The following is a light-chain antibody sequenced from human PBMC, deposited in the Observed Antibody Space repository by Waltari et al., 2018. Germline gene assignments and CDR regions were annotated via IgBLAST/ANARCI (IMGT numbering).Light chain of an antibody. CDR3: NSRDSSGLVV. CDR2: GKN. J-gene: IGLJ2*01. CDR1: RIRRDS. Sequence: SSELTQDPAVSVALGKTVRITCQGDRIRRDSGSWYQQKPGQAPVLVHYGKNNRPSGIPNRFSGSSSGDTASLTITGAQAEDEAAYYCNSRDSSGLVVFGGGTKLTVL. V-gene: IGLV3-19*01.